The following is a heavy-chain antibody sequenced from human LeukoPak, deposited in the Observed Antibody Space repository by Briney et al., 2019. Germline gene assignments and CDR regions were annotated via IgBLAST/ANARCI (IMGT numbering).Heavy chain of an antibody. J-gene: IGHJ5*02. CDR1: GGSISNISYY. Sequence: SETLSLTCTVSGGSISNISYYWGWIRQPPGKGLEWIGSIYYSGSTYYNPSLKSRVTISVDTSKNQFSLKLSSVTAADTAVYYCAKGGGSSGWRNWFDPWGQGTLVTVSS. CDR3: AKGGGSSGWRNWFDP. D-gene: IGHD6-19*01. V-gene: IGHV4-39*01. CDR2: IYYSGST.